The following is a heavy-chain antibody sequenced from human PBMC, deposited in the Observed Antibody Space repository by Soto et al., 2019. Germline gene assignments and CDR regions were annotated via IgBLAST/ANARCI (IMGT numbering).Heavy chain of an antibody. V-gene: IGHV4-31*01. CDR3: AREVVPATVDFYYYYIDF. D-gene: IGHD2-2*01. J-gene: IGHJ6*03. Sequence: QVQLQESGPGLVKPSQTLSLTCTVSGGFISSGDYYWNWIRQLPGKGLEWIGYIEHSGSSFYNPSLKGPVALALDTSKNQFSLKLNSVTAADTAVYYCAREVVPATVDFYYYYIDFWGKGTTVTVSS. CDR2: IEHSGSS. CDR1: GGFISSGDYY.